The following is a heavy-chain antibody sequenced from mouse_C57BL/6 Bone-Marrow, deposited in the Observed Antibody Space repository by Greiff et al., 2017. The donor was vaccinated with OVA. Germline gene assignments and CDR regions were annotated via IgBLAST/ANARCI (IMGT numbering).Heavy chain of an antibody. V-gene: IGHV1-64*01. CDR3: ARGGFYYSNYVGWYFDV. CDR1: GYTFTSYW. Sequence: QVQLQQPGAELVKPGASVKLSCKTSGYTFTSYWMHWVKQRPGQGLEWIGMIHPNSGSTNYNEKFKSKATLTVDNSSSTADMQISSLTSEDSAVYYCARGGFYYSNYVGWYFDVWCTGTAVTVSS. D-gene: IGHD2-5*01. CDR2: IHPNSGST. J-gene: IGHJ1*03.